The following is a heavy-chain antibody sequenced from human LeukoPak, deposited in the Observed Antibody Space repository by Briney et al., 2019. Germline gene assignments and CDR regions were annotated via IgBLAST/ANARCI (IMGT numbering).Heavy chain of an antibody. CDR2: IRYDRSNK. CDR3: ARTMAAAAGLYYFDY. J-gene: IGHJ4*02. D-gene: IGHD6-13*01. Sequence: GGSLRLXCAASGFTFSSYGMHWVRQAPGKGLEWVAFIRYDRSNKYYADSVKGRFTISRDNSKNTLYLQMNSLRAEDTAVYYCARTMAAAAGLYYFDYWGQGTLVTVSS. V-gene: IGHV3-30*02. CDR1: GFTFSSYG.